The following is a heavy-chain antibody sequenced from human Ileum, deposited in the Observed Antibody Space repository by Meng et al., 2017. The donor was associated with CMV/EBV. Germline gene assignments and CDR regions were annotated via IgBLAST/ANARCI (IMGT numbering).Heavy chain of an antibody. CDR3: ARDPWTGADDY. V-gene: IGHV3-53*01. D-gene: IGHD1-26*01. J-gene: IGHJ4*02. Sequence: GESLKISCAASGFTFSNYEMNWIRQGPGKGLEWVSVIYSGGSAYYADSVEGRFTISRDNSKNTLYLQMDNLRAEDTAVYYCARDPWTGADDYWGQGTLVTVSS. CDR2: IYSGGSA. CDR1: GFTFSNYE.